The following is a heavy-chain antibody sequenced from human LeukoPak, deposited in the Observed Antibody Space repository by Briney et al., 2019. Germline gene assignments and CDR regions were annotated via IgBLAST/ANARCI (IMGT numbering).Heavy chain of an antibody. D-gene: IGHD5-18*01. Sequence: GGSLRLSCAASGLTFSSYDMNWVRQAPGKGLEWVSYISSSGSTIYYADSLTGRFTISRDNAKNSLYLQMNSLRAEDTAMYYCARRATTERGHSYGLDFWGQGTLVTVSS. J-gene: IGHJ4*02. CDR1: GLTFSSYD. V-gene: IGHV3-48*03. CDR3: ARRATTERGHSYGLDF. CDR2: ISSSGSTI.